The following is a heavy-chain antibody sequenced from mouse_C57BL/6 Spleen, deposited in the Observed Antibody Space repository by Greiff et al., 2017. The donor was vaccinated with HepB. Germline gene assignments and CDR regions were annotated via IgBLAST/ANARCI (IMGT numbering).Heavy chain of an antibody. V-gene: IGHV5-16*01. CDR1: GFTFSDYY. J-gene: IGHJ4*01. CDR2: INYDGSST. CDR3: ARKDLYYAMDY. Sequence: EVQRVESEGGLVQPGSSMKLSCTASGFTFSDYYMAWVRQVPEKGLEWVANINYDGSSTYYLDSLKSRFIISRDNAKHILYLQMSSLKSEDTATYYCARKDLYYAMDYWGQGTSVTVSS.